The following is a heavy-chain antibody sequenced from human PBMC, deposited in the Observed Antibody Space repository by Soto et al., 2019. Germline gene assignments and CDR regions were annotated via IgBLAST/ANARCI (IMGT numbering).Heavy chain of an antibody. V-gene: IGHV3-23*01. CDR3: VEDGNQYSYGGQNFDH. Sequence: GGSLRLCCAASGCAFSRYAMSWVRQGPRQGLEWVSASRVTGGSAYYADSVKCRFTIARDNSKNRRHLQMYSLRAEDTTTDYWVEDGNQYSYGGQNFDHWEQGCVVTV. CDR1: GCAFSRYA. J-gene: IGHJ4*01. CDR2: SRVTGGSA. D-gene: IGHD5-18*01.